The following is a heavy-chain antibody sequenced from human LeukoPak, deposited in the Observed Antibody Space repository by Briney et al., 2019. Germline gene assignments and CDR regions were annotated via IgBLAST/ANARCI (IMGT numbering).Heavy chain of an antibody. Sequence: SETLSLTCAVYGGSFSGYYWSWIRQPPGKGLEWIGEINHSGSTNYNPSLKSRVTISVDTSKNQFSLKLSSVTAADTAVYYCARRLVVTRRRDIDYWGQGTLVTVSS. CDR3: ARRLVVTRRRDIDY. D-gene: IGHD5-12*01. V-gene: IGHV4-34*01. CDR1: GGSFSGYY. CDR2: INHSGST. J-gene: IGHJ4*02.